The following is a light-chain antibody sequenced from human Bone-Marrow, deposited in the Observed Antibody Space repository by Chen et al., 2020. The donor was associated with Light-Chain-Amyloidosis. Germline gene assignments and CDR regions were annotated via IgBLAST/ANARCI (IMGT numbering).Light chain of an antibody. CDR2: GSS. CDR1: QTISSNY. Sequence: EIVLTQSPGTLSLSPGEGANISCRASQTISSNYLTWYQQKFGQAPRLLIYGSSSRATGIPDRFTGSGSVTDFTLTINRLEPEAFAMYYCQQYGTSPLTFGGGTKVEIK. CDR3: QQYGTSPLT. V-gene: IGKV3-20*01. J-gene: IGKJ4*01.